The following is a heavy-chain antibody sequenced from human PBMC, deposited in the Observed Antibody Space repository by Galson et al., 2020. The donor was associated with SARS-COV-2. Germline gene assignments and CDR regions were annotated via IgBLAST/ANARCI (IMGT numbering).Heavy chain of an antibody. Sequence: ASVKVSCKASGYTFTSYDINWVRQATGQGLEWMGWMNPNSGNTGYAQKFQGRVTMTRNTSISTAYMELSSLRSEDTAVYYCARAYDFWSGYGQYYYGMDVWGQGTTVTVSS. CDR2: MNPNSGNT. CDR3: ARAYDFWSGYGQYYYGMDV. CDR1: GYTFTSYD. V-gene: IGHV1-8*01. D-gene: IGHD3-3*01. J-gene: IGHJ6*02.